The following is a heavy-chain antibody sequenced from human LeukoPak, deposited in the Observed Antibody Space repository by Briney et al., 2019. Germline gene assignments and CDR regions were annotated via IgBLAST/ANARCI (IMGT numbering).Heavy chain of an antibody. V-gene: IGHV5-51*01. J-gene: IGHJ5*02. Sequence: GESLKISCKGSGYNFTNYWIGWVRQMPGKDLEWMGIMYPGGSDTRYSPSFQGQVTISADKSINTAYVQRSSLKASDTAMYYCARLLWFGTWGDKWFDPWGQGTLVTVSS. CDR1: GYNFTNYW. CDR2: MYPGGSDT. D-gene: IGHD3-10*01. CDR3: ARLLWFGTWGDKWFDP.